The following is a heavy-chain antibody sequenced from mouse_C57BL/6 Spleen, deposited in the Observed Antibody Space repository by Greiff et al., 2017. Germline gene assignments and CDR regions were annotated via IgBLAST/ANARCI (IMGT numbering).Heavy chain of an antibody. D-gene: IGHD2-14*01. Sequence: VQLQQSGAELVKPGASVKISCKASGYAFSSYWMNWVKQRPGKGLEWIGQIYPGDGDTNYNGKFKGKATLTADKSSSTAYMQLSSLTSEDSAVYFCARRTRGVAWFAYWGQGTLVTVSA. V-gene: IGHV1-80*01. CDR2: IYPGDGDT. CDR1: GYAFSSYW. CDR3: ARRTRGVAWFAY. J-gene: IGHJ3*01.